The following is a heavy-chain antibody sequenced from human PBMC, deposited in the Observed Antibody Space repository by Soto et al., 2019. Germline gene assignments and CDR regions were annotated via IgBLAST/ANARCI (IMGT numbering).Heavy chain of an antibody. J-gene: IGHJ4*02. V-gene: IGHV2-5*05. D-gene: IGHD3-3*01. CDR3: AHRVLRTVFGLVTTTAIYFDF. CDR2: IYWDDDK. Sequence: QITLNESGPTVVRPTETLTLTCRFSGFSLTTSGVGVGWVRQSPGKAPEWLALIYWDDDKRYGESLKSRLTITKDTSKNQVVLPVANLDPTDTATYYCAHRVLRTVFGLVTTTAIYFDFWGQGTPVAVSS. CDR1: GFSLTTSGVG.